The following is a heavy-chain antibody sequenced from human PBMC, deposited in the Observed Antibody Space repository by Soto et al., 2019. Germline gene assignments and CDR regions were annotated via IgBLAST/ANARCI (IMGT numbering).Heavy chain of an antibody. Sequence: QVQLVQSGAEVKKPRSSVKVSCKASGGTFSSYAISWVRQAPGQGLEWMGGIIPIFGTANYAQKFQGRVTITADESTSSAYMELSSLRSEDTAVYYCARDPLDSYGYFDYWGQGTLVTVSS. J-gene: IGHJ4*02. V-gene: IGHV1-69*12. D-gene: IGHD5-18*01. CDR1: GGTFSSYA. CDR3: ARDPLDSYGYFDY. CDR2: IIPIFGTA.